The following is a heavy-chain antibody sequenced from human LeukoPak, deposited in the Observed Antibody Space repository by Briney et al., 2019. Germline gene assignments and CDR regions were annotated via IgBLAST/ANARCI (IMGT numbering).Heavy chain of an antibody. V-gene: IGHV1-46*01. CDR3: ARDTANSSSNRIFDY. Sequence: GASVKVSCKASGYTFITYYMHWVRQAPGQGLEWMGIINPSGGSTSYAQKFQGRVTMTRDTSTSTVYMELSSLRSEDTAVYYCARDTANSSSNRIFDYWGQGTLVTVSS. CDR2: INPSGGST. J-gene: IGHJ4*02. CDR1: GYTFITYY. D-gene: IGHD6-13*01.